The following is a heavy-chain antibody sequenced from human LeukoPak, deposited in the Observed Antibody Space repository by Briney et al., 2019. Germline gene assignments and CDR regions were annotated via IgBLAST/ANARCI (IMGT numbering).Heavy chain of an antibody. V-gene: IGHV1-18*01. CDR2: ISGFNGNT. J-gene: IGHJ4*02. CDR1: GYTFTDYG. CDR3: ARAGAAVTTHFDY. D-gene: IGHD4-17*01. Sequence: ASVKVSCKASGYTFTDYGISWVRQAPGQGLEWMGWISGFNGNTNYAQKLQGRVTMTTDTSTSTAYMELRGLRSDDTAVYYCARAGAAVTTHFDYWGQGTLDTVSS.